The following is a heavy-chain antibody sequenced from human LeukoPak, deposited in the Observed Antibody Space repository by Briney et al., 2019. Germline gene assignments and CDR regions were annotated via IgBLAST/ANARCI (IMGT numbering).Heavy chain of an antibody. CDR2: IYYSGST. CDR3: ARASNDYVWGSYRPPSLYYYYYYMDV. D-gene: IGHD3-16*02. V-gene: IGHV4-59*01. J-gene: IGHJ6*03. Sequence: SETLSLTCTVSGGSISSYYWSWIRQPPGKGLEWIGYIYYSGSTNYNPSLKSRVTISVDTSKNQFSLKLSSVTAADTAVYYCARASNDYVWGSYRPPSLYYYYYYMDVWGKGTTVTISS. CDR1: GGSISSYY.